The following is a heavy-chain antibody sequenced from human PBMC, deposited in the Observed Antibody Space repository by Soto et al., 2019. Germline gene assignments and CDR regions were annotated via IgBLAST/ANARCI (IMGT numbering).Heavy chain of an antibody. J-gene: IGHJ4*02. V-gene: IGHV3-11*01. Sequence: PVGSLRLSCAASGFRFSDYYMSWIRQAPGKGLEWVSYIRSSDNTRYYADSLKGHVTISPDTSVTTAYLKWSSLKASDTAIYYCARHKSGGGSYPFDFWGQGTLVTVSS. CDR2: IRSSDNTR. D-gene: IGHD3-10*01. CDR1: GFRFSDYY. CDR3: ARHKSGGGSYPFDF.